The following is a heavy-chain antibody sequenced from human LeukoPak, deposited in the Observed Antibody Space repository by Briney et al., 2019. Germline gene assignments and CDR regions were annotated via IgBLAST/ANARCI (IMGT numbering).Heavy chain of an antibody. CDR2: VYYTGKT. V-gene: IGHV4-59*01. D-gene: IGHD4-17*01. Sequence: SETLSLTCSVSGGTLNSFYWSWIRQPPGKGLEYIGYVYYTGKTNYNPSLKSRVTISVDTSKNQFSLKLSSVTAADTAVYYCARALLRPWFDPWGQGTLVTVSS. CDR1: GGTLNSFY. J-gene: IGHJ5*02. CDR3: ARALLRPWFDP.